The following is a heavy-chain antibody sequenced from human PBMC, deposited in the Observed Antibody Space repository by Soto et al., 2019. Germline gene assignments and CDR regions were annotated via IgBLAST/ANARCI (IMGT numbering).Heavy chain of an antibody. CDR1: GFTFTNSY. Sequence: QVQLVQSGAEVKKPGASVKVSCKASGFTFTNSYMHWVRQAPGQGLEWMGVINPSGGSATYAQKFQGRVTLTGDTSTSNVYMQLSSLRSEDTAVYYCAKLEGGVAGTLNYWGQGTLVTVSS. D-gene: IGHD6-19*01. V-gene: IGHV1-46*01. CDR3: AKLEGGVAGTLNY. CDR2: INPSGGSA. J-gene: IGHJ4*02.